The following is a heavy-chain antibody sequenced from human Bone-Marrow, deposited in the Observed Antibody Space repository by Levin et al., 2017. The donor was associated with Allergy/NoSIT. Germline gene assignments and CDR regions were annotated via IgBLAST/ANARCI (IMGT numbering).Heavy chain of an antibody. CDR1: TFSFSNHY. J-gene: IGHJ4*02. Sequence: GGSLRLSCSASTFSFSNHYIDWVRQVPGKGLEWVGRIRDRLNSDTTEYAASVEGRFTLSRDDSMNSVFLQMNSLRVEDTAVYFCVRNRVRAYLDSWGQGTLVTVSS. CDR2: IRDRLNSDTT. V-gene: IGHV3-72*01. D-gene: IGHD1-14*01. CDR3: VRNRVRAYLDS.